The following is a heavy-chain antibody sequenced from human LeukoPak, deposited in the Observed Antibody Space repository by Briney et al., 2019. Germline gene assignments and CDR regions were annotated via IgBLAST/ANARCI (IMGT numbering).Heavy chain of an antibody. CDR3: AKDAMSYSSGWYPYYYYGMDV. Sequence: GRSLRLSCAASGFTFDDYAMHWVRQAPGKGLEWVSGISWNSGSIGYADSVKGRFTISRDNAKNSLYLQMNSLRAEDTALYYCAKDAMSYSSGWYPYYYYGMDVWGQGTTVTVSS. J-gene: IGHJ6*02. D-gene: IGHD6-19*01. CDR2: ISWNSGSI. CDR1: GFTFDDYA. V-gene: IGHV3-9*01.